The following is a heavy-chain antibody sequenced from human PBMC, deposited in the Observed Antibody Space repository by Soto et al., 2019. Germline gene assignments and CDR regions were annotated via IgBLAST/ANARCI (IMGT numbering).Heavy chain of an antibody. D-gene: IGHD6-13*01. CDR3: SIIAAAGVNDAVDS. CDR1: GDTFTSYA. CDR2: INAGNGNT. V-gene: IGHV1-3*01. Sequence: QVQLVQSGAEVKKPGASVKVSCKASGDTFTSYAMHWERQAHGQCLERMGWINAGNGNTKYSQQFQGRFTITRDTSASKAYMAMSSLRSVDTVVYYWSIIAAAGVNDAVDSWGQCTMVTVSS. J-gene: IGHJ3*02.